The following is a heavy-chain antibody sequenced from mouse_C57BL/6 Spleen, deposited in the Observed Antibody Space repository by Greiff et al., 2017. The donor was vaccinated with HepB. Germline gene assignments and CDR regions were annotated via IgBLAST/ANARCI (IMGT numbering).Heavy chain of an antibody. CDR1: GYTFTSYW. CDR3: ARYGYGNFAWFAY. D-gene: IGHD2-1*01. CDR2: IHPNSGST. V-gene: IGHV1-64*01. J-gene: IGHJ3*01. Sequence: VKLQESGAELVKPGASVKLSCKASGYTFTSYWMHWVKQRPGQGLEWIGMIHPNSGSTNYNEKFKSKATLTVDKSSSTAYMQLSSLTSEDSAVYYCARYGYGNFAWFAYWGQGTLVTVSA.